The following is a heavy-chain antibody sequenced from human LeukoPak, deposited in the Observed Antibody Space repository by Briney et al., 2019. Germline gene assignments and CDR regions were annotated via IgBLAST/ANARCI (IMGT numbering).Heavy chain of an antibody. V-gene: IGHV1-69*13. J-gene: IGHJ4*02. Sequence: SVNVSCKASGGTFSSYAISWVRQAPGQGLEWMGGIIPIFGTANYAQKFQGRVTITADESTSTAYMELSSLRSEDTAVYYCATKETGIAAPFDYWGQGTLVTVSS. CDR3: ATKETGIAAPFDY. D-gene: IGHD6-13*01. CDR1: GGTFSSYA. CDR2: IIPIFGTA.